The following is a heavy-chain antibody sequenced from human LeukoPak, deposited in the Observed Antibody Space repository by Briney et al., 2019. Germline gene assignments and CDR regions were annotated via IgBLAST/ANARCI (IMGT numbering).Heavy chain of an antibody. CDR1: GGTFSRHA. Sequence: SVKVSCKASGGTFSRHAINWVRQAPGQGLEWMGGIIPLFGTGNYAQKFQGRVTITADESTSTAYMELSGLRSEDTAVYYCATDAAIYDRSAYYIFWWGQGTLVTVSS. V-gene: IGHV1-69*01. D-gene: IGHD3-22*01. J-gene: IGHJ4*02. CDR3: ATDAAIYDRSAYYIFW. CDR2: IIPLFGTG.